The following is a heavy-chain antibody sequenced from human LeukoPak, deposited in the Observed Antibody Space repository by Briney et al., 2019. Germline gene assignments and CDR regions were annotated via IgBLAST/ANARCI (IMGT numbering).Heavy chain of an antibody. CDR1: GFTFSSYG. D-gene: IGHD6-19*01. CDR2: IWYDGSNK. Sequence: GGSLRLSCAASGFTFSSYGMHWVRQAPGKGLEWVAVIWYDGSNKYYADSVKGRFTISRDNSKNTLYLQMNSLRAEDTAVYYCARESSSGYFDYWGQGTLVTVSS. J-gene: IGHJ4*02. CDR3: ARESSSGYFDY. V-gene: IGHV3-33*01.